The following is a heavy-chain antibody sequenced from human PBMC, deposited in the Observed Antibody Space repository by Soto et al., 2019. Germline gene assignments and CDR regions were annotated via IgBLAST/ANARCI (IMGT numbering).Heavy chain of an antibody. D-gene: IGHD3-9*01. V-gene: IGHV3-53*01. CDR1: GFSVTSNY. Sequence: GGSLRLSXAASGFSVTSNYMTWVRQAPGKGLECVSVIYAGGNTYYPDSVKGRFTISSDNSKNTLFLQMNNLRAEDTAVYYCARVTTFYDILTSSYALNYFDYWGQGTRVTVSS. J-gene: IGHJ4*02. CDR2: IYAGGNT. CDR3: ARVTTFYDILTSSYALNYFDY.